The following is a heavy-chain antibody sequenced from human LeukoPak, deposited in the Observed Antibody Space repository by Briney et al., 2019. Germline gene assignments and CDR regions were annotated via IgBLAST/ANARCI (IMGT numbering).Heavy chain of an antibody. CDR2: ISGSGGST. CDR3: ATEGYDFWSTYSTTHFDY. J-gene: IGHJ4*02. Sequence: GGSLRLSCAASGFTFSNYAMSWVRQAPGKGLEWVSGISGSGGSTYYADSVKGRFTISRDNSKNTLYLQVSSLRAEDTAVYHCATEGYDFWSTYSTTHFDYWGQGTLVTVSS. D-gene: IGHD3-3*01. V-gene: IGHV3-23*01. CDR1: GFTFSNYA.